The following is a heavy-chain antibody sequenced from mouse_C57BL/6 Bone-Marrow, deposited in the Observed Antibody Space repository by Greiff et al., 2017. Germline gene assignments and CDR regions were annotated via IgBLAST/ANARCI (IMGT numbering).Heavy chain of an antibody. Sequence: QVQLKQPGAELVMPGASVKLSCKASGYTFTSYWMHWVKQRPGQGLEWIGEIDPSDSYTNYNQKFKGKSTLTVDKSSSTAYMQLSSLTSEDSAVYYCAVGFDYWAKAPLSQSPQ. CDR3: AVGFDY. D-gene: IGHD1-1*02. V-gene: IGHV1-69*01. J-gene: IGHJ2*01. CDR2: IDPSDSYT. CDR1: GYTFTSYW.